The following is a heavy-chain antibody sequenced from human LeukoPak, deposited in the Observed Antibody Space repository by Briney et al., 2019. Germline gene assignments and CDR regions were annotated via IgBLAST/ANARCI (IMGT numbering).Heavy chain of an antibody. CDR3: AKDMVRGATRWFDP. CDR2: ISTSGSP. J-gene: IGHJ5*02. V-gene: IGHV3-23*01. CDR1: GFTFSSYA. Sequence: GGSLRLSCAASGFTFSSYAMSWVRQAPGKGLEWVSTISTSGSPYYADSVKGRFTISRDNSKNTLYLQMNSLRADDTAVYYCAKDMVRGATRWFDPWGQGTLVTVSS. D-gene: IGHD3-10*01.